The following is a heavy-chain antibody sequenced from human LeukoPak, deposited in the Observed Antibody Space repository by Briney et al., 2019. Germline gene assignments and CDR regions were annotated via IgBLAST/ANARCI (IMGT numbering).Heavy chain of an antibody. CDR1: GYTFTSYG. CDR3: ARVVVVPAATGIAAAGVNWFDP. Sequence: ASVKVSCKASGYTFTSYGISWVRQTPGQGPEWMGWISAYNGNTNYAQKLQGRVTMTTDTSTSTAYMELRSLRSDDTAVYYCARVVVVPAATGIAAAGVNWFDPWGQGTLVTVSS. CDR2: ISAYNGNT. J-gene: IGHJ5*02. V-gene: IGHV1-18*04. D-gene: IGHD2-2*01.